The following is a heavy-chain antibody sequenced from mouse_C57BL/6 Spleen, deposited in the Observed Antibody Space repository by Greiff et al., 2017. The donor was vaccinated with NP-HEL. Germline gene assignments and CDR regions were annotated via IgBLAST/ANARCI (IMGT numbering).Heavy chain of an antibody. CDR1: GYTFTSYW. CDR3: ARWYVSFDY. Sequence: VQLQQSGAELAKPGASVKLSCKASGYTFTSYWMHWVKQRPGQGLEWIGYINPSSGYTKYNQKFKDMATLTADKSSSTAYMQLSSLTYEDSAVYYCARWYVSFDYWGQGTTFTVSS. D-gene: IGHD6-2*01. CDR2: INPSSGYT. J-gene: IGHJ2*01. V-gene: IGHV1-7*01.